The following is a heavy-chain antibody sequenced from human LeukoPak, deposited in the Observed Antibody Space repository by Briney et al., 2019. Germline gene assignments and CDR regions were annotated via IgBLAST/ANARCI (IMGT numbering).Heavy chain of an antibody. CDR1: GFTFSDYY. CDR2: ISSSGSSI. V-gene: IGHV3-11*04. D-gene: IGHD1-26*01. J-gene: IGHJ4*02. CDR3: ARWAGAILTDY. Sequence: GGSLRLSCAASGFTFSDYYMSWIRQAPGKGLEWISYISSSGSSISYADSVKGRFTISRDNAKNSLYLQMNSLRAEDTAVYYCARWAGAILTDYWGQGTLVTVSS.